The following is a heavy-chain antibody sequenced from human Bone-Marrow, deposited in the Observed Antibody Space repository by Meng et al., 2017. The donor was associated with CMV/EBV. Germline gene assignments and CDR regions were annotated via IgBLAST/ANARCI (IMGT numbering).Heavy chain of an antibody. CDR2: IRYDGSNK. CDR3: AKDTREVVPALIYYYGIDV. Sequence: GESLKISCAASGSTFSSYGMYWVRQAPGKGLEWVAFIRYDGSNKYYADSVKGLFTISRDKSKNTLYLQMNSLRAEDTAVYYCAKDTREVVPALIYYYGIDVWGQGTTVTVSS. D-gene: IGHD2-2*01. CDR1: GSTFSSYG. V-gene: IGHV3-30*02. J-gene: IGHJ6*02.